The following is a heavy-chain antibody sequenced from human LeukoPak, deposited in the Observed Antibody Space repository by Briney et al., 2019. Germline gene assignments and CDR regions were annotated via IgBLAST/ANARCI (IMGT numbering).Heavy chain of an antibody. D-gene: IGHD3-22*01. CDR1: GGSISRSSYY. V-gene: IGHV4-39*01. CDR3: ARLSAPRYYYDSSGYYNIDY. Sequence: SETLSLTCTVSGGSISRSSYYWGWIRQPPGKGLEWMGSIYYSGSTYYNPSLKSRVTISVDTSKNQFSLKLSSVTAADTAVYYCARLSAPRYYYDSSGYYNIDYWGQGTLVTVSS. J-gene: IGHJ4*02. CDR2: IYYSGST.